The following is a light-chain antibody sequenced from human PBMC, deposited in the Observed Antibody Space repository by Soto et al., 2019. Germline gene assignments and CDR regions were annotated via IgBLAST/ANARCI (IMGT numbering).Light chain of an antibody. CDR3: QHYNGYPLT. CDR1: QSISSW. V-gene: IGKV1-5*03. J-gene: IGKJ4*01. Sequence: IQMTQSPSTLSASVGDRVTITCRASQSISSWLAWYQQKPGKAPKLLIYKASNLESGVPSRFSGSGSGTEFTLTISSLQPDDFATFYCQHYNGYPLTFGGGTKVEIK. CDR2: KAS.